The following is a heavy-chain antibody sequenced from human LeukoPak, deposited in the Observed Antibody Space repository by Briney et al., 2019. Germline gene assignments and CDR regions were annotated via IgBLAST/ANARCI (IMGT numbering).Heavy chain of an antibody. J-gene: IGHJ4*02. CDR1: GFTFSSYW. CDR3: TREGITAAADY. V-gene: IGHV3-7*01. Sequence: GGSLRLSCAASGFTFSSYWMSWVRQAPGKGLEWVANIKQDGSEKHYVDSVKGRFTISRDNAKNSLYLQLNSLRGEDTAVYYCTREGITAAADYWGQGTLVTVSS. CDR2: IKQDGSEK. D-gene: IGHD6-13*01.